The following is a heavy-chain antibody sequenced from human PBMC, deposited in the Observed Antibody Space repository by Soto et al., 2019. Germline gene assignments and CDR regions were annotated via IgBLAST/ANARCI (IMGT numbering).Heavy chain of an antibody. CDR2: ISGSGGST. J-gene: IGHJ4*02. Sequence: AGGSLRLSCAASGFTFSSYAMSWVRQAPGKGLEWVSAISGSGGSTYYADSVKGRFTISRDNSKNTLYLQMNSLRAEDTAVYYCAKLLRGVIMPYFDYCGQATLVTVSS. CDR3: AKLLRGVIMPYFDY. CDR1: GFTFSSYA. D-gene: IGHD3-10*01. V-gene: IGHV3-23*01.